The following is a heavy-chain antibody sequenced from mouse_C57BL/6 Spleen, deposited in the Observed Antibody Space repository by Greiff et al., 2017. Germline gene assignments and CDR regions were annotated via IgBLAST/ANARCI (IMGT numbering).Heavy chain of an antibody. J-gene: IGHJ4*01. Sequence: VKLQQPGAELVKPGASVKLSCKASGYTFTSYWMHWVKQRPGQGLEWIGMIHPNSGSTNYNEKFKSKATLTVDKSSSTAYMQLSSLTSEDSAVYYCAVTTVPDAMDYWGQGTSVTVSS. CDR2: IHPNSGST. V-gene: IGHV1-64*01. CDR1: GYTFTSYW. D-gene: IGHD1-1*01. CDR3: AVTTVPDAMDY.